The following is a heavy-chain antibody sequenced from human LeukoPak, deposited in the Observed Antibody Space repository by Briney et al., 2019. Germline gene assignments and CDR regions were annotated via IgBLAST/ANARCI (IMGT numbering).Heavy chain of an antibody. D-gene: IGHD6-13*01. CDR2: IYYSGST. Sequence: PSETLSLTCTVSGGSISSYYWSWIRRPPGKGLEWIGYIYYSGSTNYNPSLKSRVTISVDTSKNQFSLKLSSVTAADTAVYYCARERVAAAGYYYYGMDVWGQGTTVTVSS. V-gene: IGHV4-59*01. CDR3: ARERVAAAGYYYYGMDV. CDR1: GGSISSYY. J-gene: IGHJ6*02.